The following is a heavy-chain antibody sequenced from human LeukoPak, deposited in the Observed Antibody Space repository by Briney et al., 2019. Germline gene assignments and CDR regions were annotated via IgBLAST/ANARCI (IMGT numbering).Heavy chain of an antibody. CDR1: GYTFTSYD. CDR3: ATGSGSYSVGDY. J-gene: IGHJ4*02. Sequence: ASVKVSCKASGYTFTSYDINWVRQATGQGLEWMGGFDPEDGETIYAQKFQGRVTMTEDTSTDTAYMELSSLRSEDTAVYYCATGSGSYSVGDYWGQGTLVTVSS. CDR2: FDPEDGET. D-gene: IGHD1-26*01. V-gene: IGHV1-24*01.